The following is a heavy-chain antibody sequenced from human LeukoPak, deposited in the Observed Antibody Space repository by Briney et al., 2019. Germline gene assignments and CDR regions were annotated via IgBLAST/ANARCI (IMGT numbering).Heavy chain of an antibody. V-gene: IGHV3-30*02. CDR3: ATPPTVTKGGRTFDI. J-gene: IGHJ3*02. Sequence: GGSLRLSCAASGFTFSSYGMHWVRQAPGKGLEWVAFIRYDGSNKYYADSVKGRFTISRDNSKNTLYLQMNSQRAEDTAVYYCATPPTVTKGGRTFDIWGQGTMVTVSS. CDR2: IRYDGSNK. D-gene: IGHD4-17*01. CDR1: GFTFSSYG.